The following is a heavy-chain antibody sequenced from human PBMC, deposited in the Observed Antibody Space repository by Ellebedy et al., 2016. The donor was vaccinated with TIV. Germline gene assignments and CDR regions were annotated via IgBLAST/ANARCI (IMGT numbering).Heavy chain of an antibody. J-gene: IGHJ4*02. CDR2: ISSSGSTI. V-gene: IGHV3-11*04. CDR3: ARGRGGSTGSDYFDY. D-gene: IGHD2-2*01. CDR1: GFTFSEDY. Sequence: PGGSLRLSCAASGFTFSEDYMSWIRQAPGKGLEWVSYISSSGSTIYYADSVKGRFTISRDNSKNTLYLQMNSLRGEDTAVYYCARGRGGSTGSDYFDYWGQGTLVTVSS.